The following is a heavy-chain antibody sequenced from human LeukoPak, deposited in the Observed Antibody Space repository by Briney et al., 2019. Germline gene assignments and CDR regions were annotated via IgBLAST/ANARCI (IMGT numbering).Heavy chain of an antibody. CDR1: GFTFSIYA. V-gene: IGHV3-23*01. J-gene: IGHJ6*04. CDR2: ISSSGGNT. D-gene: IGHD3-10*01. CDR3: AKDRGSGSSSYYYYGMDV. Sequence: PGGSLRLSCAASGFTFSIYAMSWVRQVPGKGLEWVSDISSSGGNTYYADSVKGRFTISRDNSKNTLYLQMNSLRAEDTAVYYCAKDRGSGSSSYYYYGMDVWGKGTTITVSS.